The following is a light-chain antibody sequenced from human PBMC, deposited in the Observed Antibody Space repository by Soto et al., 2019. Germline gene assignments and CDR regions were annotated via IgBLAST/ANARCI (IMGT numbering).Light chain of an antibody. Sequence: EIVLTQSAATLSLSPKERATHSSRASQSVSSYLAWYKQKPGQAPRLLIFDASTRATGIPARFSGSGSGTDFTLTISSLEPEDFAVYYCQHRSNWPRTFGQGTKVDIK. CDR1: QSVSSY. J-gene: IGKJ1*01. V-gene: IGKV3-11*01. CDR3: QHRSNWPRT. CDR2: DAS.